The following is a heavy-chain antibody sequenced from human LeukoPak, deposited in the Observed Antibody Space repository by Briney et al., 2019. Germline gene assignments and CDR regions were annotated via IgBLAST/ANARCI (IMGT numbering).Heavy chain of an antibody. CDR2: IYPGDSDT. CDR1: GYSFTSYW. D-gene: IGHD2-2*01. V-gene: IGHV5-51*01. Sequence: GESLKISCQGSGYSFTSYWIGWVRQMPGKGLEWMGIIYPGDSDTRYSPSFQGQVTISADKSISTAYLQWSSLKASDTAMYYCATWGHCSSTSCYGDAFDIWGQGTMVTVSS. J-gene: IGHJ3*02. CDR3: ATWGHCSSTSCYGDAFDI.